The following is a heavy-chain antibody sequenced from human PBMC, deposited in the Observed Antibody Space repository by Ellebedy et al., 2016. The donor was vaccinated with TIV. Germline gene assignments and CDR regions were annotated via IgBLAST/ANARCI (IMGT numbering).Heavy chain of an antibody. Sequence: GESLKISXAASGFTVSSNYMSWVRQAPGKGLEWVSVIYSGGSTYYADSVKGRFTISRDNSKNTLYLQMNSLRAEDTAVYYCAREFLAAAGPNYYYYYGMDVWGQGTMVTVSS. J-gene: IGHJ6*02. CDR1: GFTVSSNY. V-gene: IGHV3-53*01. CDR3: AREFLAAAGPNYYYYYGMDV. CDR2: IYSGGST. D-gene: IGHD6-13*01.